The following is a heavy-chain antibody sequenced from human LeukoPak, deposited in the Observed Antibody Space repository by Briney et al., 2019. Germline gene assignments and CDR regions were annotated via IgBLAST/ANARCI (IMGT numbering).Heavy chain of an antibody. Sequence: GGSLRLSCAASGFTFTSYSMNWVRQAPGKGLEWVSYITTSSSTINYADSVKGRFTISRDNAKNSLYLQMNSLRAEDTAVYYCARRIAAAGRPLDPWGQGTLVTVSS. CDR2: ITTSSSTI. D-gene: IGHD6-13*01. CDR3: ARRIAAAGRPLDP. CDR1: GFTFTSYS. J-gene: IGHJ5*02. V-gene: IGHV3-48*04.